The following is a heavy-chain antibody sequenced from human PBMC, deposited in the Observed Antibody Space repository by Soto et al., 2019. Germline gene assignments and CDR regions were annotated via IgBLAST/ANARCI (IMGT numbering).Heavy chain of an antibody. Sequence: GESLKISCKGSGYTFTNYWIGWMRQMPGKGLEWMGIFYPGDSDTRYSPSFQGQVTMSADKSISTAYLQWSSLKASDTAMYYCARRYYFGSGTYQGFDYWGQGTLVTVSS. CDR3: ARRYYFGSGTYQGFDY. CDR1: GYTFTNYW. V-gene: IGHV5-51*01. CDR2: FYPGDSDT. D-gene: IGHD3-10*01. J-gene: IGHJ4*02.